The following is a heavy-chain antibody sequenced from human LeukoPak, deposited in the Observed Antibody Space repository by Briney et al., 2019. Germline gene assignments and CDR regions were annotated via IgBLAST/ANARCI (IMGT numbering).Heavy chain of an antibody. D-gene: IGHD6-13*01. CDR2: IGSSTSTT. V-gene: IGHV3-48*04. CDR1: GFTFSSYN. Sequence: PGGSLRLSCAASGFTFSSYNMNWVRQAPGKGLEWVSYIGSSTSTTYYADSVKGRFTISRDNAKNSLYLQMNSLRVEDTAVYYCARGGSVAAADYWYFDLWGRGTLVTVSS. J-gene: IGHJ2*01. CDR3: ARGGSVAAADYWYFDL.